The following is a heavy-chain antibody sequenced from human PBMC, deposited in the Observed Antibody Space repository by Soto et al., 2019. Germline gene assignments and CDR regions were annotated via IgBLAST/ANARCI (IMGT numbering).Heavy chain of an antibody. D-gene: IGHD3-16*01. CDR2: IYWDDDK. CDR1: GFSLSSSGVG. V-gene: IGHV2-5*02. Sequence: QITSKESGPTLVKPTQTLTLTCTFSGFSLSSSGVGVGWIRQPPGKALEWLAVIYWDDDKRYSPSLKSRLTITKDTSKNQVVLTMTNMDTVDTATYYCAHRRNYASTWGQGTLVTVSS. CDR3: AHRRNYAST. J-gene: IGHJ5*02.